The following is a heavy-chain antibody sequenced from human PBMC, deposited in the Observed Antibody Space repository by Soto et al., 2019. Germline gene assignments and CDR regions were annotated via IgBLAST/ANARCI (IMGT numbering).Heavy chain of an antibody. V-gene: IGHV1-18*01. CDR2: ISADNGNT. D-gene: IGHD6-13*01. Sequence: QVQLVQSGAEVKKPGASVKVSCKASGYTFTRYGVSWVRQAPGQRLEWMGWISADNGNTHYARNFQGRVTMTTDTSTSTVYMELRSLRSDDTAVYYCARDRVAAARNCYYGMDVWGQGTTVTVSS. J-gene: IGHJ6*02. CDR1: GYTFTRYG. CDR3: ARDRVAAARNCYYGMDV.